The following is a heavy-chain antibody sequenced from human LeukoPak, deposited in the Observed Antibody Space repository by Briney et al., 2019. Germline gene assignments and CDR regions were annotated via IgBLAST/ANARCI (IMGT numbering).Heavy chain of an antibody. J-gene: IGHJ4*02. CDR2: ISHDGSNK. Sequence: GGSLRLSCAASGFIFSSYPMHWVRQAPGLGLQWVAVISHDGSNKFYVDSVKGRFTISRDNSKSTLYLHLNIPRPEDTAMYYCTRSVVTTADFDYWGQGTLVTVSS. V-gene: IGHV3-30*01. CDR3: TRSVVTTADFDY. D-gene: IGHD2-21*02. CDR1: GFIFSSYP.